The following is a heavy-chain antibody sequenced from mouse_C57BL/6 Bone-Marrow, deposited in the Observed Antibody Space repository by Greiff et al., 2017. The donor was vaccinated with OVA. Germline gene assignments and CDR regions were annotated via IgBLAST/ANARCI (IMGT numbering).Heavy chain of an antibody. CDR1: GYTFTSYW. Sequence: QVQLQQPGAELVMPGASVKLSCKASGYTFTSYWMHWVKQRPGQGLEWIGEIDPSDSYTNYNQKFKGKSTLTVDKSSSTAYMQLSSLTSEDSAVYYCTTWTTVVLSYWYFDVWGTGTTVTVSS. CDR3: TTWTTVVLSYWYFDV. J-gene: IGHJ1*03. V-gene: IGHV1-69*01. D-gene: IGHD1-1*01. CDR2: IDPSDSYT.